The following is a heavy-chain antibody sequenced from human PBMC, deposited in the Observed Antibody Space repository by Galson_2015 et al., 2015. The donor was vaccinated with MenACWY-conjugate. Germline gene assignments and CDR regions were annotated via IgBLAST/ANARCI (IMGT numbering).Heavy chain of an antibody. J-gene: IGHJ4*02. CDR2: IDPEGSRG. Sequence: SLRLSCAASGFTFSNSWMNWIRQAPGSGLEWVANIDPEGSRGTYVDCVKGRFTISRDNAENSVYLEMNSLRPEDTAVFYCAAWTADDNYWAQGTLVTVSS. D-gene: IGHD3/OR15-3a*01. V-gene: IGHV3-7*01. CDR1: GFTFSNSW. CDR3: AAWTADDNY.